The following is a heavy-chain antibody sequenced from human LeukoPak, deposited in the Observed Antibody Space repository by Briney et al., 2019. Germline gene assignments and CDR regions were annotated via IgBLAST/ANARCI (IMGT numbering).Heavy chain of an antibody. Sequence: PSETLSLTCAVSGGSISSYYWSWIRQPPGKGLEWIGYIYYSGSTNYNPSLKSRVTISVDTSKNQFSLKLSSVTAADTAVYYCARHGAAAGYFDYWGQGTLVTVSS. CDR2: IYYSGST. V-gene: IGHV4-59*08. CDR3: ARHGAAAGYFDY. D-gene: IGHD6-13*01. J-gene: IGHJ4*02. CDR1: GGSISSYY.